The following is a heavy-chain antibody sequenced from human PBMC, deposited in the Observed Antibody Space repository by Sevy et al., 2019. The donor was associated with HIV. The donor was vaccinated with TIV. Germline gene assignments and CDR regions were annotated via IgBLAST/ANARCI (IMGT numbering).Heavy chain of an antibody. D-gene: IGHD6-19*01. CDR3: AGPILTYNNGWSYYDY. J-gene: IGHJ4*02. CDR1: GASISSSGYY. CDR2: INYRGIT. V-gene: IGHV4-39*01. Sequence: SETLSLTCTVSGASISSSGYYWGWIRQPPGKGLELIASINYRGITFDYPSLKSRITISADMSKNQFSLDLNSVTAADTAIYYCAGPILTYNNGWSYYDYWGQGTVVTVSS.